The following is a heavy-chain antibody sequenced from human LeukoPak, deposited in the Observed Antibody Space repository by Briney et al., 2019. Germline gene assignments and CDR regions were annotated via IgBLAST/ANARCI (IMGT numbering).Heavy chain of an antibody. V-gene: IGHV3-21*01. D-gene: IGHD3-3*01. Sequence: PGGSLRLSCAASGFTFSSYSMNWVRQAPGKGLEWVSSISSSSSYIYYADSVKGRFTISRDNAKNSLYLQMNSLRAEDTAVYYCAGGERDFWSHHYYYMDVWGKGTTVTVSS. CDR3: AGGERDFWSHHYYYMDV. CDR1: GFTFSSYS. J-gene: IGHJ6*03. CDR2: ISSSSSYI.